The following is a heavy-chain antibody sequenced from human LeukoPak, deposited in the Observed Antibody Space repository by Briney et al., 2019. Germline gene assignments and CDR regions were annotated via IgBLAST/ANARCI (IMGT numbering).Heavy chain of an antibody. Sequence: PGGSLRLSCAASGFTFSSYGMHWVRQAPGKGLEWVAVIWYDGSNKYYADSVKGRFTISRDNSKNTLYLQMNSLRAEDTAVYYCARDTYYYDSSGYYPRGYFDYWGQGTLVTVSS. CDR3: ARDTYYYDSSGYYPRGYFDY. CDR1: GFTFSSYG. J-gene: IGHJ4*02. D-gene: IGHD3-22*01. CDR2: IWYDGSNK. V-gene: IGHV3-33*01.